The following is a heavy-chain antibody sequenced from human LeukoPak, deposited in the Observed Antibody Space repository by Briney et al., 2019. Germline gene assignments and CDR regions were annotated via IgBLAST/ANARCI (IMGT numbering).Heavy chain of an antibody. Sequence: PSETLSLTCTVSGGSISSYYWSWIRQPPGKGLEWIGYIYYSGSTNYNPSLKSRVSISVDTSKNQFSLNLSSVTAADTAVYFCARSSSRYFDYWGQGTLVIVSS. J-gene: IGHJ4*02. CDR3: ARSSSRYFDY. V-gene: IGHV4-59*12. CDR1: GGSISSYY. D-gene: IGHD3-16*02. CDR2: IYYSGST.